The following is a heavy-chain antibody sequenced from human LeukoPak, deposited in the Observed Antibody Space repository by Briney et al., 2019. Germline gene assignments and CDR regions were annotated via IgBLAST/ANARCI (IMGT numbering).Heavy chain of an antibody. J-gene: IGHJ4*02. D-gene: IGHD6-13*01. V-gene: IGHV1-3*01. CDR2: INAGNGNT. Sequence: ASVKVSCKASGYTFTSYAMHWVRQAPGQRLEWMGWINAGNGNTKYSQKFQGRVTITRDTSASTAYMELSSLRAEDTAVYYCAGIIAARNIDYWGQGTLVTVSS. CDR1: GYTFTSYA. CDR3: AGIIAARNIDY.